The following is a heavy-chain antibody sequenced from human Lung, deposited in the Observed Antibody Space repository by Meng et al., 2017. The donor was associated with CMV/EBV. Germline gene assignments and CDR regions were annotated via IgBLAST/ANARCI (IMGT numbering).Heavy chain of an antibody. CDR1: GFTLTRYW. CDR3: ARGVAETLGWEMGY. J-gene: IGHJ4*02. V-gene: IGHV3-74*03. CDR2: IDIDGRDI. Sequence: EVQLVESVGGLVQPGGSLRRSCAVSGFTLTRYWMHWVREVPGKGLEWVSRIDIDGRDITYADSVRGRFSISRDDAKNTLYLQMNSLRIEDTAVYYCARGVAETLGWEMGYWGQGTLVTVSS. D-gene: IGHD1-26*01.